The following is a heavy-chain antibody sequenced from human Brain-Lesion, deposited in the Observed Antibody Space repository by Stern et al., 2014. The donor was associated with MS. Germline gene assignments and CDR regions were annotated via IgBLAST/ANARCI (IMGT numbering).Heavy chain of an antibody. Sequence: QAQLVQSGAEVKKPGASVKVSCKTSGYIFTGYYIHWVRQAPGQGLEGMAWINPNTGGTKYAQKFQGRVTMSRDTSISTAYVELSSLTSDDTAVYYCARDQRGITIFGVVTDYYYLGMDVWGQGTTVTVSS. D-gene: IGHD3-3*01. CDR3: ARDQRGITIFGVVTDYYYLGMDV. J-gene: IGHJ6*02. CDR2: INPNTGGT. CDR1: GYIFTGYY. V-gene: IGHV1-2*02.